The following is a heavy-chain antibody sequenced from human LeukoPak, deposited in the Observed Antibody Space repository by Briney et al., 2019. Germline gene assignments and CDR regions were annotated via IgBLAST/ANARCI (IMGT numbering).Heavy chain of an antibody. CDR2: ISGSGLST. J-gene: IGHJ4*02. V-gene: IGHV3-23*01. D-gene: IGHD1-7*01. CDR1: GFTFGSYA. CDR3: AKDFYPLGNYVIYFDY. Sequence: GGSLRLSCTASGFTFGSYAMSWVRQAPGKGLEWVSTISGSGLSTYHSDSVKGRFTISRDNSKNTLYLQVNSLRLEDTAVYYCAKDFYPLGNYVIYFDYWGQGTLVTVSS.